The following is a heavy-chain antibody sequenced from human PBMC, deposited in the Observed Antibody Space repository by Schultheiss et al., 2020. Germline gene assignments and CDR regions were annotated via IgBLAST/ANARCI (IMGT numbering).Heavy chain of an antibody. D-gene: IGHD1-26*01. CDR1: GYTLTELS. CDR3: ATDYHDGGRVGATYYYYYGMDV. Sequence: ASVKVSCKVSGYTLTELSMHWVRQAPGKGLEWMGGFDPEDGETIYAQKFQGRVTMTEDTSTDTAYMELSSLRSEDTAVYYCATDYHDGGRVGATYYYYYGMDVWGQGTTVTVSS. J-gene: IGHJ6*02. V-gene: IGHV1-24*01. CDR2: FDPEDGET.